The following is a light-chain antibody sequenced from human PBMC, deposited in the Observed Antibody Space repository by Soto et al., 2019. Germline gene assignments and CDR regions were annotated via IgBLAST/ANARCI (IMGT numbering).Light chain of an antibody. CDR2: GNN. J-gene: IGLJ1*01. V-gene: IGLV1-40*01. CDR3: SSYTSSSTRYV. Sequence: QPVLTQPPSVSGAPGQRVTISCTGSRSDIGAGYDVHWYQQLPGTAPKLLIYGNNNRPSGVPDRFSGSRSGTSASLAIAGLQAEDEADYYCSSYTSSSTRYVFGTGTKVTVL. CDR1: RSDIGAGYD.